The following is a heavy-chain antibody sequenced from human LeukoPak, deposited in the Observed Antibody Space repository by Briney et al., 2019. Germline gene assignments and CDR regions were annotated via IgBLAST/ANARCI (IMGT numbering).Heavy chain of an antibody. V-gene: IGHV1-2*06. CDR1: GDTFTGYY. CDR3: AREKVRQSGMDV. J-gene: IGHJ6*02. CDR2: INPNSGGT. D-gene: IGHD2-2*01. Sequence: ASVKVSCKASGDTFTGYYMHWVRQAPGQGLEWMGRINPNSGGTNYAQKFQGRVTMTRDTSISTAYMELSRLRSDDTAVYYCAREKVRQSGMDVWGQGTTVTVSS.